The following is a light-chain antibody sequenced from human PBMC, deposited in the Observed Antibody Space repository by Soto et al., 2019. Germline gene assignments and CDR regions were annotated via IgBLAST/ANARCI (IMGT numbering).Light chain of an antibody. J-gene: IGLJ2*01. Sequence: QLVLTQSPSASASLGASVKLTCTLSSGHSSYAIAWHQQQPEKGPRYLMKVNSDGSHIKGDGIPERFSGSTSGAERYLTISSLQSEDGADYYCQTWGTGVVFGGGTKLTVL. CDR1: SGHSSYA. V-gene: IGLV4-69*01. CDR2: VNSDGSH. CDR3: QTWGTGVV.